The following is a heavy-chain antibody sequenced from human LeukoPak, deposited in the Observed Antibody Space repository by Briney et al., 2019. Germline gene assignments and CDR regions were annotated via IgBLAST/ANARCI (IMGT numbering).Heavy chain of an antibody. Sequence: GGSLRLSCAASGFTFSRNSMSWVRQAPGKGLEWVSAISSSDGSTYYADSVKGRFTISRDISKNTLYLLMSGLRAVDSAVCYCATASVTAYDYWGQGTLVTVSS. CDR2: ISSSDGST. D-gene: IGHD2-21*02. CDR1: GFTFSRNS. J-gene: IGHJ4*02. V-gene: IGHV3-23*01. CDR3: ATASVTAYDY.